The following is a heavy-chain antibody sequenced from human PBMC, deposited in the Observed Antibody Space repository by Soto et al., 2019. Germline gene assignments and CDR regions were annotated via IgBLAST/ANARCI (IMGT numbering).Heavy chain of an antibody. CDR2: ISSGGDRT. D-gene: IGHD3-9*01. CDR1: GFTFTDFS. J-gene: IGHJ5*02. V-gene: IGHV3-23*01. CDR3: VQGQSPRLAS. Sequence: GGSLRLSCTASGFTFTDFSMSWVRRAPGKGLDWVSAISSGGDRTYYGDSVKGRFTISRDNSRDTLYLHMHDLRTEDTAIYYCVQGQSPRLASWGLGTLVTVSS.